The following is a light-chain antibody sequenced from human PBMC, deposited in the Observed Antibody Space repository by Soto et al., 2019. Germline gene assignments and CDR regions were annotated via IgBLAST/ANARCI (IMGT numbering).Light chain of an antibody. V-gene: IGLV2-14*01. J-gene: IGLJ1*01. Sequence: QSVLTQPASVSGSPGQSITISCTGTSSDVGGYHYVSWYQLLPGKAPKLILFEVSIRPSGVSYRFSGSKSGNTASLTISGLQAEDEADYYCSSYTSSNTFYVFGTGTKVTVL. CDR3: SSYTSSNTFYV. CDR1: SSDVGGYHY. CDR2: EVS.